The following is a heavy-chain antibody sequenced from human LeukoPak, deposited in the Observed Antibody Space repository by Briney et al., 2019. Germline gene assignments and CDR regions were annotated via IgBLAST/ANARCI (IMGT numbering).Heavy chain of an antibody. D-gene: IGHD3-10*01. CDR1: GYTFTSYG. Sequence: GASVKVSCKASGYTFTSYGISWVRQAPGQGLEWMGWNSAYNGNTNYAQKLQGRVTMTTDTSTSTAYMELRSLRSDDTAVYYCARDEDGSGSYYKLDDAFDIWGQGTMVTVSS. CDR3: ARDEDGSGSYYKLDDAFDI. J-gene: IGHJ3*02. V-gene: IGHV1-18*01. CDR2: NSAYNGNT.